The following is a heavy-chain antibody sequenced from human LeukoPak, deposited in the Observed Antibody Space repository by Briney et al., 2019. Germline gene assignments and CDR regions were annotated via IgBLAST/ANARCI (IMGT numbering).Heavy chain of an antibody. CDR1: GYTFTSYY. CDR3: ARDYCSSTSCLFDY. V-gene: IGHV1-2*06. D-gene: IGHD2-2*01. J-gene: IGHJ4*02. Sequence: ASVKVSCKASGYTFTSYYMHWVRQAPGQGLEWMGRINPNSGDTIYAQKFQGRVTMTRDTSISTAYMELSRLRSDDTAVYYCARDYCSSTSCLFDYWGQGTLVTVSS. CDR2: INPNSGDT.